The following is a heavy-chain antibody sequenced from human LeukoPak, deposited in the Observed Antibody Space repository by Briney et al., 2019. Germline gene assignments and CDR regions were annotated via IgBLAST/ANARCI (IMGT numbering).Heavy chain of an antibody. V-gene: IGHV1-69*04. Sequence: SVMVSCKASGGTFSSYAISWVRQAPGQGLEWMGRIIPIFGIANYAQKFQGRVTITADKSTSTAYMELSSLRSEDTAVYYCASRHYYDSSGYYARRNDAFDIWGQGTMVTVSS. CDR3: ASRHYYDSSGYYARRNDAFDI. J-gene: IGHJ3*02. CDR2: IIPIFGIA. D-gene: IGHD3-22*01. CDR1: GGTFSSYA.